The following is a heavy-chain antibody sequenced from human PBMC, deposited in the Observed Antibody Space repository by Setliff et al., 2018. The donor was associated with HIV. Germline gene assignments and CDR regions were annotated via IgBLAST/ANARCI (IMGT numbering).Heavy chain of an antibody. Sequence: GASVKVSCKASGYTFTSFYMHWVRQAPGQGLEWMAWINAGNGNTKYSQKFQGRVTITGDTSASTVYMELSSLRSEDTAVYYCARDYSGTYYGDIDWWGQGTLVTSPQ. CDR3: ARDYSGTYYGDIDW. J-gene: IGHJ4*02. CDR1: GYTFTSFY. D-gene: IGHD1-26*01. CDR2: INAGNGNT. V-gene: IGHV1-3*01.